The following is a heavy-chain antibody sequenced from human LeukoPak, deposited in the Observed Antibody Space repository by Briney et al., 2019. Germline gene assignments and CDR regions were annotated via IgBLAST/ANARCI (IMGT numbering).Heavy chain of an antibody. CDR1: GNYW. CDR2: INSDGSTT. D-gene: IGHD1-26*01. Sequence: GGSLRLSCVASGNYWMHWVRQAPGKGLVWVSRINSDGSTTNYADSVKGRFTISRDNAKNTLYLQMNSLRAEDTAMYYCARRSSGSPPFYFDYRGQGTLVTVSS. V-gene: IGHV3-74*01. CDR3: ARRSSGSPPFYFDY. J-gene: IGHJ4*02.